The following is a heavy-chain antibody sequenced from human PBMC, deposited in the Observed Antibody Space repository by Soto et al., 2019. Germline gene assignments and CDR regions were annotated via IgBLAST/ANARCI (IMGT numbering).Heavy chain of an antibody. Sequence: QITLKESGPTLVKPTQTLTLTCTVSEFSLSSSGVGVGWIHQPPGKALEWLALIYWDDDKRYSPSLTSRLTITKDTPNNQVVLTMTDMDPVDTGTYYCARTYHATGTTFDYWGQGTLVTVSS. V-gene: IGHV2-5*02. J-gene: IGHJ4*02. D-gene: IGHD1-1*01. CDR3: ARTYHATGTTFDY. CDR2: IYWDDDK. CDR1: EFSLSSSGVG.